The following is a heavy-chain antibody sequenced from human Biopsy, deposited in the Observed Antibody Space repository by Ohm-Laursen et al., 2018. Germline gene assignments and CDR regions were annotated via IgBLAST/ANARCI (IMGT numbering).Heavy chain of an antibody. Sequence: SLRLSCAASGFTFSNYAMSWVRQAPGKGLEWVSGISGSGGRTYYAESMKGRFTISRDNSKKTVYLQMNSLRAEDTAVYYCTRDTTYYAGTTYYDALDVWGQGTTVTVSS. J-gene: IGHJ3*01. V-gene: IGHV3-23*01. D-gene: IGHD2/OR15-2a*01. CDR2: ISGSGGRT. CDR1: GFTFSNYA. CDR3: TRDTTYYAGTTYYDALDV.